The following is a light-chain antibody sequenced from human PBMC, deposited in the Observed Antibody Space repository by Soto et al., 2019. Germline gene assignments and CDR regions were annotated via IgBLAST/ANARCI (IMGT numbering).Light chain of an antibody. V-gene: IGLV2-14*01. CDR3: SSYTSTNTWV. J-gene: IGLJ3*02. Sequence: QSALTQPASVSGSPGQSITISCTGTSSDVGSHNFVSWHQQHPGKAPKFVIYGVNKRPSGVSNRFSGSKSGNTASRTISGLQEEDEAEYYCSSYTSTNTWVFGGGTKLTVL. CDR2: GVN. CDR1: SSDVGSHNF.